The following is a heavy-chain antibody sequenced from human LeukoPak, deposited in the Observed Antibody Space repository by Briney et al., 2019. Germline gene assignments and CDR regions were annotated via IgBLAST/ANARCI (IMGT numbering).Heavy chain of an antibody. J-gene: IGHJ4*02. V-gene: IGHV1-2*02. Sequence: ASVKVSCKASGYTFTGYYTHWVRQAPGRGLEWMGWINPNSGGTNYAQKFQGRVTMTRDTSISTAYMELSRLRSDDTAVYYCATIALVDTHYWGQGTLVTVSS. CDR2: INPNSGGT. D-gene: IGHD5-18*01. CDR1: GYTFTGYY. CDR3: ATIALVDTHY.